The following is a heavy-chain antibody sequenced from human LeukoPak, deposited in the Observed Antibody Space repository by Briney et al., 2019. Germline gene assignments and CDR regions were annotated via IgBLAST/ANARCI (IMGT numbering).Heavy chain of an antibody. Sequence: GGSLRLSCAASGFTFSSYGMHWVRQAPGKGLEWVAFIRYDGSNKYYADSVKGRFTISRDNSKNTLYLQMNSLRAEDTAVYYCASRTLVGATNDDAFDIWGQGTMVTVSS. CDR1: GFTFSSYG. CDR2: IRYDGSNK. J-gene: IGHJ3*02. CDR3: ASRTLVGATNDDAFDI. V-gene: IGHV3-30*02. D-gene: IGHD1-26*01.